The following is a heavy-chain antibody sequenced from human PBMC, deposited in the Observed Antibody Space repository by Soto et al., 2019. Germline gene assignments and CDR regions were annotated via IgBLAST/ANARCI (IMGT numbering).Heavy chain of an antibody. V-gene: IGHV4-31*03. CDR2: IYYSGST. CDR1: GGSISSGGYY. Sequence: SETLSLTCTVSGGSISSGGYYWSWIRRHPGKGLEWIGYIYYSGSTYYNPSLKSRVTISVDTSKNQFSLKLSSVTAADTAVYYCARSYFDYYDSSGPMAFDIWGQGTMVT. D-gene: IGHD3-22*01. J-gene: IGHJ3*02. CDR3: ARSYFDYYDSSGPMAFDI.